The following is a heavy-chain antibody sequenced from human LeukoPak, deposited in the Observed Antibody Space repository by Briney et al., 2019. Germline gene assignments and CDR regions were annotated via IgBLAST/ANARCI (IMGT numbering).Heavy chain of an antibody. Sequence: GGSLRLSCAASGFTFSSYAMSWVRQAPGKGLEWVSSISGSGGSGGSTYYADSVKGRFTISRDNSKNTLYLKMNSLRAEDTAVYYRAKALGVAYYYDSSGYYFGMDVWGQGTTVTVSS. CDR3: AKALGVAYYYDSSGYYFGMDV. CDR1: GFTFSSYA. CDR2: ISGSGGSGGST. V-gene: IGHV3-23*01. D-gene: IGHD3-22*01. J-gene: IGHJ6*02.